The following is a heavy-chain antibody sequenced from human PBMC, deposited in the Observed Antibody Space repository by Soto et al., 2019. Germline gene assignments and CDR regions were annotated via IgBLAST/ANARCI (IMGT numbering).Heavy chain of an antibody. CDR2: IYYSGGT. V-gene: IGHV4-31*03. CDR3: ARDRHDYYGMDV. Sequence: PSETLSLTCTVSGGSISSGGYYWSWIRQHPGKGLEWIGYIYYSGGTYYNPSLKSRVTISVDTSKNQFSLKLSSVTAADTAVYYCARDRHDYYGMDVWGQGTTVTVSS. CDR1: GGSISSGGYY. J-gene: IGHJ6*02.